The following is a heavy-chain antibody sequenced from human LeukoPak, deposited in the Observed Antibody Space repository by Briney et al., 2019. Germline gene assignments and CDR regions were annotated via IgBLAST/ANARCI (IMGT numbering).Heavy chain of an antibody. V-gene: IGHV3-43*02. Sequence: PGGSLRLSCAASGFSFDDCAMHWVRQTPGKGLEWVSLISGDGGSTYYADFVKGRFTISRDNSKNSLYLQMNSLRTEDTALYYCAKDVRSYYDFWSGYDDYWGQGTLVTVSS. CDR1: GFSFDDCA. J-gene: IGHJ4*02. CDR2: ISGDGGST. D-gene: IGHD3-3*01. CDR3: AKDVRSYYDFWSGYDDY.